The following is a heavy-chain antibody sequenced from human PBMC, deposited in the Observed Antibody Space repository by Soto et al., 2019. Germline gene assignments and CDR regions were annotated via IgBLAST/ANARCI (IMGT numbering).Heavy chain of an antibody. CDR1: GFTFSSYW. CDR2: IKQDGSEK. J-gene: IGHJ4*02. V-gene: IGHV3-7*05. CDR3: AREDYSGWYEGVIDY. D-gene: IGHD6-19*01. Sequence: GGSLRLSCAASGFTFSSYWMSWVRQAPGKGLEWVANIKQDGSEKYYVDSVKGRFTISRDNAKNSLYLQMNSLRAEDTAVYYCAREDYSGWYEGVIDYWGQGTLVTVSS.